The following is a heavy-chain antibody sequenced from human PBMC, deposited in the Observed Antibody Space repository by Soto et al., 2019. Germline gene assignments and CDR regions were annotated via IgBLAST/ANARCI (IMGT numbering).Heavy chain of an antibody. CDR2: ITWNSGTI. D-gene: IGHD5-18*01. V-gene: IGHV3-9*01. CDR1: VFTFDDYA. J-gene: IGHJ6*02. CDR3: AKDRVDTAMPPLGMDV. Sequence: SLRLYCAASVFTFDDYALHWVRQPPGKGLEWVSGITWNSGTIGYADSVKGRFTISRDNAKNSLYLQMNSLRPEDTAFYYCAKDRVDTAMPPLGMDVWGQGTMVTVSS.